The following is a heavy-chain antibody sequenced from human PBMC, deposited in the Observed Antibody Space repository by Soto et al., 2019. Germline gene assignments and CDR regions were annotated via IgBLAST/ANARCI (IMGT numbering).Heavy chain of an antibody. CDR3: ARESGGDWGYFDF. D-gene: IGHD2-21*02. CDR1: GFTFSNYA. V-gene: IGHV3-23*01. CDR2: IMKSGDSA. Sequence: LESGGALVQPGGPLRLSCAASGFTFSNYAMTWVRQTPGKGLERGATIMKSGDSAHYAESGGGRVTVSRDNSINVLSLQMNSLRADYTARYVCARESGGDWGYFDFWGQGSQVTVSS. J-gene: IGHJ4*02.